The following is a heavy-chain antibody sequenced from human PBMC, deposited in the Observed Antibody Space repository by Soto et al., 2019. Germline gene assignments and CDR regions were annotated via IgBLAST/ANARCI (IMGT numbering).Heavy chain of an antibody. Sequence: SETLSLTGTVSGGSISSYYWSWFRQPPGKGLEWIGYIYYSGSTNYNPSLKSRVTVSVATSKNQFSLTLSSVTAADTAVYYCAKDLPGYYDSSGYGPKSYYYGMDVWGQETTVTVSS. J-gene: IGHJ6*02. CDR2: IYYSGST. CDR1: GGSISSYY. D-gene: IGHD3-22*01. CDR3: AKDLPGYYDSSGYGPKSYYYGMDV. V-gene: IGHV4-59*01.